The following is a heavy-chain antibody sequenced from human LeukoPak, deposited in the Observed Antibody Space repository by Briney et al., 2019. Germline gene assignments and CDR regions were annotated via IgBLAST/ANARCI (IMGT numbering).Heavy chain of an antibody. CDR3: ARLTSSSWYKDWFDP. Sequence: PSETLSLTCTVSGGSISSYYWSWIRQPPGKGLEWIGYIYYSGSTNYNPSLKSRVAISVDTSKNQFSLKLSSVTAADTAVYYCARLTSSSWYKDWFDPWGQGTLVTVSS. V-gene: IGHV4-59*01. J-gene: IGHJ5*02. CDR1: GGSISSYY. CDR2: IYYSGST. D-gene: IGHD6-13*01.